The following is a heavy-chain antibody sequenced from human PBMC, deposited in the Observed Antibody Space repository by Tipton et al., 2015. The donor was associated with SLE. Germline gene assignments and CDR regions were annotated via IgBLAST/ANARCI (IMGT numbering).Heavy chain of an antibody. CDR1: GGSISRSSHY. Sequence: TLSLTCTVSGGSISRSSHYCGWIRQPPGKGLEWIGSIYYSGRTYYNSSLKSRVTISVGTSKNQFSLKLSSVTDADTAVYYCAREGQYQGWFDPWGQGTLVTVSS. J-gene: IGHJ5*02. V-gene: IGHV4-39*07. D-gene: IGHD2-2*01. CDR2: IYYSGRT. CDR3: AREGQYQGWFDP.